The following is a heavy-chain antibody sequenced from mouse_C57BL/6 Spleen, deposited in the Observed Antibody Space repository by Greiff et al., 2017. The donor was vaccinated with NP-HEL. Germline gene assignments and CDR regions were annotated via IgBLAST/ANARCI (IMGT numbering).Heavy chain of an antibody. Sequence: VQLQQSGPGLVAPSQSLSITCTVSGFSLTSYGVHWVRQPPGQGLEWLVVIWSDGSTTYNSALKSRLSIIKDNSKRQDVIKMNSHQTDDTTMYSGARHETTVNYAMDYWGQGTSVTVSS. V-gene: IGHV2-6-1*01. CDR3: ARHETTVNYAMDY. CDR2: IWSDGST. CDR1: GFSLTSYG. D-gene: IGHD1-1*01. J-gene: IGHJ4*01.